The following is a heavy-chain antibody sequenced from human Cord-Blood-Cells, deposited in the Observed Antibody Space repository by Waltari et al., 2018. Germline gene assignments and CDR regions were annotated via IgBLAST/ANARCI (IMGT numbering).Heavy chain of an antibody. CDR3: ARSITIFGVVMSDAFDI. CDR1: GYTFTGDY. D-gene: IGHD3-3*01. CDR2: INPNSGGT. V-gene: IGHV1-2*02. J-gene: IGHJ3*02. Sequence: QVKLVQSGAEVKKPGASVKVSCKASGYTFTGDYMHWVRLAPGQGLEWMGWINPNSGGTNYAQKFQGRVTMTRDTSISTAYMELSRLRSDDTAVYYCARSITIFGVVMSDAFDIWGQGTMVTVSS.